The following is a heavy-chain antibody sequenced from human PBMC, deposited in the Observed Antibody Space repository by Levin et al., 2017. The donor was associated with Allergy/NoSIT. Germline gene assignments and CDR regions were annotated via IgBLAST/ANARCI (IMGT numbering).Heavy chain of an antibody. Sequence: SVKVSCKASGGTFSSYVISWVRQAPGQGLEWMGGIIPIFGTANYAQKFQGRVTITADESTTTAYMEMSSLRSEDTAVYYCATICSGGSCHSPGIWGQGTVVTVSS. CDR2: IIPIFGTA. J-gene: IGHJ3*02. CDR3: ATICSGGSCHSPGI. D-gene: IGHD2-15*01. V-gene: IGHV1-69*13. CDR1: GGTFSSYV.